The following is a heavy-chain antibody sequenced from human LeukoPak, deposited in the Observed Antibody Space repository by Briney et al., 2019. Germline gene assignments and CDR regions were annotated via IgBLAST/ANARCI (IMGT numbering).Heavy chain of an antibody. CDR1: GGSISSGGYY. CDR3: ARVSRAYSSSWHTPYYFDY. J-gene: IGHJ4*02. CDR2: IYYSGST. Sequence: SETLSLTCTVSGGSISSGGYYWSWIRQHPGKGLEWIGYIYYSGSTYYNPSLKSRVTISVDTSKNQFSLKLSSVTAADTAVYYCARVSRAYSSSWHTPYYFDYWGQGTLVTVSS. V-gene: IGHV4-31*03. D-gene: IGHD6-13*01.